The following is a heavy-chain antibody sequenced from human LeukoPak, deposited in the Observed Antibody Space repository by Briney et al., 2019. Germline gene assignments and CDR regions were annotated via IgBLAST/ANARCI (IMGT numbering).Heavy chain of an antibody. D-gene: IGHD1-26*01. J-gene: IGHJ3*02. CDR3: ARVLGAFDI. V-gene: IGHV4-59*01. Sequence: SETLSLTCTVSGGALSSYYCSWIRQPPGQGLEWIGYIYYSGSTNYNPSLKSRVTISVDTSKNQFSLKLSSVTAAGTAVYYCARVLGAFDIWGQGTMVTVSS. CDR2: IYYSGST. CDR1: GGALSSYY.